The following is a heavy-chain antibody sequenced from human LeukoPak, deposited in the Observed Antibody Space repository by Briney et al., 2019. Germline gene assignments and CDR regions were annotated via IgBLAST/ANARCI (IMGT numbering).Heavy chain of an antibody. CDR3: AIRYFDWFISPGGYYDYMDV. V-gene: IGHV1-69*05. Sequence: ASVKVSCKASGGTFSSYAISWVRQAPGQGLEWMGGIIPIFGTANYAQKSQGRVTITTDESTSTAYMELSSLRSEDTAVYYCAIRYFDWFISPGGYYDYMDVWGKGTTVTVSS. D-gene: IGHD3-9*01. CDR1: GGTFSSYA. J-gene: IGHJ6*03. CDR2: IIPIFGTA.